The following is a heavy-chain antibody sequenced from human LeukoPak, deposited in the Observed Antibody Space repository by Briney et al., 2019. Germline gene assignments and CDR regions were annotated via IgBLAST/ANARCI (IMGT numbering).Heavy chain of an antibody. CDR3: AKDGGYNWNDVDYFDY. J-gene: IGHJ4*02. D-gene: IGHD1-1*01. CDR2: ISPSGGIT. V-gene: IGHV3-23*01. CDR1: GFTFSSYA. Sequence: PGGSLRLSCAASGFTFSSYAMNWVRQAPGKGLEWVSGISPSGGITYYTDSVKGRFTISRDNSKNTLYLQMNSLRAEDTAVYYCAKDGGYNWNDVDYFDYWGQGTLVTVSS.